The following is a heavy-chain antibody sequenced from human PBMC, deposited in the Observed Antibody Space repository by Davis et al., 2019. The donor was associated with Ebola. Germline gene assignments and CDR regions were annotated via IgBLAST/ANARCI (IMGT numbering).Heavy chain of an antibody. CDR3: ARPAISYYYYGMDV. Sequence: GESLKISCAASGFTFSSYAMHWVRQAPGKGLEWVAVISYDGSNKYYADSVKGRFTISRDNSKNTLYLQMNSLRAEDTAVYYCARPAISYYYYGMDVWGKGTTVTVSS. CDR2: ISYDGSNK. D-gene: IGHD2-2*01. J-gene: IGHJ6*04. V-gene: IGHV3-30-3*01. CDR1: GFTFSSYA.